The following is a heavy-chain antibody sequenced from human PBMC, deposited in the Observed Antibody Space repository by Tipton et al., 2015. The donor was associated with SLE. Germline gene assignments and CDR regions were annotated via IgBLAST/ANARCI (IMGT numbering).Heavy chain of an antibody. CDR2: INPNSGGS. CDR1: GYTFTGHY. J-gene: IGHJ6*02. V-gene: IGHV1-2*02. Sequence: VQLVQSGAEVKKPGASVRVSCKASGYTFTGHYIHWVRQAPGQGLEYMGWINPNSGGSNYAQRFEGRVTMTGDTSISTAYMELSRLKSDDTAVYYCARDAGLGSNYYYYGMDVWSQGTTVTVSS. D-gene: IGHD3-10*01. CDR3: ARDAGLGSNYYYYGMDV.